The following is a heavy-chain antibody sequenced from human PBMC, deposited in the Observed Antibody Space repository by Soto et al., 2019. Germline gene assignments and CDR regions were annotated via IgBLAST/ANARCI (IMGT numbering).Heavy chain of an antibody. D-gene: IGHD4-17*01. V-gene: IGHV4-38-2*02. CDR3: ARDRMAYGGNMNSFDY. J-gene: IGHJ4*02. CDR2: IYHSGST. Sequence: NPSETLSLTCAVSGYSISSGYYWGWIRQPPGKGLEWIGSIYHSGSTYYNPSLKSRVTISVDTSKNQFSLKLSSVTAADTAVYYCARDRMAYGGNMNSFDYSGPGTMVTVYS. CDR1: GYSISSGYY.